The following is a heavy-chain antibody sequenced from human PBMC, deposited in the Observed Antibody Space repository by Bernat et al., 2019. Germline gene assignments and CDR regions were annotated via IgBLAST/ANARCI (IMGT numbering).Heavy chain of an antibody. Sequence: EVQLVESGGGLVKPGGSLRLSCAASGFTFSNAWMSWVRQAPGKGLEWVGCIKSKTDGGTTDYAAPVKGRFTISRDDSKNTLYLQMNSLKTEDTAVYYCTTDSVGAMSPFDYWGQGTLVTVSS. V-gene: IGHV3-15*01. CDR3: TTDSVGAMSPFDY. J-gene: IGHJ4*02. CDR1: GFTFSNAW. CDR2: IKSKTDGGTT. D-gene: IGHD1-26*01.